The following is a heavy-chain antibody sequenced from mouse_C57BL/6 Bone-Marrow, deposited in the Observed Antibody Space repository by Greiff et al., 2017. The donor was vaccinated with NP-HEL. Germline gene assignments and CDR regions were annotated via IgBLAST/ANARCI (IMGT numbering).Heavy chain of an antibody. V-gene: IGHV1-55*01. J-gene: IGHJ3*01. CDR2: IYPGSGSP. CDR1: GYTFTSYW. D-gene: IGHD2-3*01. Sequence: QVQLQQPGAELVQPGASVKMSCKASGYTFTSYWITWVKQRPGQGLEWIGDIYPGSGSPNSNEKFQSKATLTVDTYSSTAYMQLSSLTSEDSAVYYCAFGDGYLEFAYWGKGTLVTVSA. CDR3: AFGDGYLEFAY.